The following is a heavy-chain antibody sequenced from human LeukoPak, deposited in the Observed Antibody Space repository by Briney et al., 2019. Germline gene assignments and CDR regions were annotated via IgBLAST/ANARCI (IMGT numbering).Heavy chain of an antibody. D-gene: IGHD3-22*01. CDR1: GFTFTSYD. J-gene: IGHJ4*02. CDR3: ARDKGDYHTSGSLFIF. Sequence: GGSLRLSCAASGFTFTSYDMHWVRQAPGKGLEWVAYISSSSSTIYYKDSVKGRFSISRDNAKNSLYLQMNSLRVEDTAVYYCARDKGDYHTSGSLFIFGGQGTLVTVSS. CDR2: ISSSSSTI. V-gene: IGHV3-48*01.